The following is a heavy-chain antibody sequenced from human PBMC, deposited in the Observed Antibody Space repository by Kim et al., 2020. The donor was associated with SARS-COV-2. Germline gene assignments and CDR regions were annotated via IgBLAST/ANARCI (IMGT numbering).Heavy chain of an antibody. CDR3: AREPALLLQEGGYLGKGAFDI. V-gene: IGHV3-53*01. CDR1: GFTVSSNY. D-gene: IGHD3-22*01. Sequence: GGSLRLSCAASGFTVSSNYMSWDRQAPGKGLEWVSVIYSGGSTYYADSVKGRFTISRDNSKNTLYLQMNSLRAEDTAVYYCAREPALLLQEGGYLGKGAFDIWGQGTMVTVSS. CDR2: IYSGGST. J-gene: IGHJ3*02.